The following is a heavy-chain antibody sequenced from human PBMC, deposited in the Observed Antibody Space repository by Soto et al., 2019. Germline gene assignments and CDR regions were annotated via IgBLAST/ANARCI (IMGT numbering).Heavy chain of an antibody. D-gene: IGHD1-7*01. V-gene: IGHV1-8*01. CDR3: ARTSSGTRGGFDP. Sequence: QVQLVQSGTEVKKPGASVKVSCKASGYTFTSYDINWVRQATGQGLEWMGWINPNNGNTGYAQKFQGRVTVTRSTSISTAYMELSSLRSDDTAVYFCARTSSGTRGGFDPWGQGTLVTVSS. CDR2: INPNNGNT. CDR1: GYTFTSYD. J-gene: IGHJ5*02.